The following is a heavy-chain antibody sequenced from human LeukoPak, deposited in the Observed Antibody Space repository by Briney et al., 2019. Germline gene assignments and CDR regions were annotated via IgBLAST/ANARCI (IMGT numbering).Heavy chain of an antibody. V-gene: IGHV5-51*01. CDR2: IYPGDSDT. D-gene: IGHD4-17*01. CDR3: AGSSDYVFDY. CDR1: GYSFAINW. J-gene: IGHJ4*02. Sequence: GESLKISCKGSGYSFAINWIGWVRQMPGKGLEWMGVIYPGDSDTRYSPSFQGQVTISADMSISTAYLQWSSLKASDTAMYYCAGSSDYVFDYWGQGTLVTVSS.